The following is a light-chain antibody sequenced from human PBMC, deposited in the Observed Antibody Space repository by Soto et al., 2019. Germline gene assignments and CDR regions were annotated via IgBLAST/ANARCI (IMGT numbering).Light chain of an antibody. CDR1: SSDVGGYNY. J-gene: IGLJ1*01. V-gene: IGLV2-14*03. CDR3: SSYTSSTTFGV. Sequence: QSVLTQPASVSGSPGQSITISCTGTSSDVGGYNYVSWYQQHPGRVPKLLIYDVSYRPSGVSNRFSGSKSGNTASLTISGLQAEDEAEYYCSSYTSSTTFGVFGTGTKVTV. CDR2: DVS.